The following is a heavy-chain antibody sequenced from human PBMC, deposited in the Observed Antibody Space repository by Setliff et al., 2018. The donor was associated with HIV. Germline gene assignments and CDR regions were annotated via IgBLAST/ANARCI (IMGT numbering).Heavy chain of an antibody. CDR3: ARDCSSTSCPGSFNYYYYYYYMDV. CDR1: GYTFNSYG. CDR2: NSPYNGNT. V-gene: IGHV1-18*01. J-gene: IGHJ6*03. Sequence: ASVKVSCKASGYTFNSYGISWVRQAPGQGLEWMGWNSPYNGNTKFGQKLQGRVTMTTDTSTSTVYMELSSLRSEDTAVYYCARDCSSTSCPGSFNYYYYYYYMDVWGKGTTVTVSS. D-gene: IGHD2-2*01.